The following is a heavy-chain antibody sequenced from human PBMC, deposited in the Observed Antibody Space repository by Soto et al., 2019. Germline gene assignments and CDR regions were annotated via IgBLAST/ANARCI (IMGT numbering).Heavy chain of an antibody. CDR3: ARVVPLDAFDI. J-gene: IGHJ3*02. V-gene: IGHV6-1*01. Sequence: SQTLSLTCAISGDSVSSNSSAWNWIRQSPSGGLEWLGRTYYRSKWYNDYAVSVKSRITINPDTSKNQFSLQLNSVTPEDTAVYYCARVVPLDAFDIWGQGTMVTVS. CDR1: GDSVSSNSSA. D-gene: IGHD3-10*01. CDR2: TYYRSKWYN.